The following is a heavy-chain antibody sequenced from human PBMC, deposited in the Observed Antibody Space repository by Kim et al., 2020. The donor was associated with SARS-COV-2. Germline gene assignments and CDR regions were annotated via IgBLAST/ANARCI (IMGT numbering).Heavy chain of an antibody. CDR1: GGSFSGYY. Sequence: SETLSLTCAVYGGSFSGYYWSWIRQPPGKGLEWIGEINHSGSTNYNPSLKSRVTISVDTSKNQFSLKLSSVTAADTAVYYCASSVNYDFWSGYYSYWGQGTLVTVSS. J-gene: IGHJ4*02. CDR3: ASSVNYDFWSGYYSY. V-gene: IGHV4-34*01. D-gene: IGHD3-3*01. CDR2: INHSGST.